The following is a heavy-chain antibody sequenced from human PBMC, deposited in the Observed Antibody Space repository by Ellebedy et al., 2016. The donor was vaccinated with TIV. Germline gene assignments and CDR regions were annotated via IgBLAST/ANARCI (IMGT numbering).Heavy chain of an antibody. CDR1: GGSISSGGYY. CDR2: IYYSGST. Sequence: SETLSLXXTVSGGSISSGGYYWSWVRQHPGKGLEWIGYIYYSGSTYYNPSLKSRVTISIDTSENQFSLKLSSVTAADTAVYYCARDCAAPHVRAFDIWGQGTMVTVSS. V-gene: IGHV4-31*03. CDR3: ARDCAAPHVRAFDI. D-gene: IGHD6-6*01. J-gene: IGHJ3*02.